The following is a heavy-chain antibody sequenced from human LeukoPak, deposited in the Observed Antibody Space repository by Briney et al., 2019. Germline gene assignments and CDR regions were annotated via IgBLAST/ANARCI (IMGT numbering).Heavy chain of an antibody. D-gene: IGHD2-15*01. V-gene: IGHV4-30-4*01. CDR2: VYYSGST. J-gene: IGHJ3*02. Sequence: PSETLSLTCTVSGGSISSGDYYWSWIRQPPGKGLEWIGYVYYSGSTYYNPSLKSRVTISVDTSKNQFSLKLSSVTAADTAVYYCARDRRYCSGGSCYHAFDIWGQGTMVTVSS. CDR1: GGSISSGDYY. CDR3: ARDRRYCSGGSCYHAFDI.